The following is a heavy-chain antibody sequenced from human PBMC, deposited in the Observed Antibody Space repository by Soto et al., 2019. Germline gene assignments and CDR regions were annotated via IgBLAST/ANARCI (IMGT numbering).Heavy chain of an antibody. CDR3: ARWFGESYYYSYYMDV. V-gene: IGHV2-5*02. Sequence: SGPTLVNPTHTLTLPCTFSGVSLSTTGVGVGWIRQPPGKALEWLALIYWDDDKRYSPSLKSRLTISKDTSKNQVVLTMTNMDPVDTATYYCARWFGESYYYSYYMDVWGKGTTVTVSS. D-gene: IGHD3-10*01. CDR2: IYWDDDK. J-gene: IGHJ6*03. CDR1: GVSLSTTGVG.